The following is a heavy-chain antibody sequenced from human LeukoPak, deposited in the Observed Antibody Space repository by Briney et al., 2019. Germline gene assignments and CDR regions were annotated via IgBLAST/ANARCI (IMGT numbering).Heavy chain of an antibody. J-gene: IGHJ4*02. V-gene: IGHV3-21*01. Sequence: GGSLRLSCAASGFTFSSYAMSWVRQAPGKGLEWVSSISSSSSYIYYADSVEGRFTISRDNAKNSLYLQMNSLRAEDTAVYYCARDEVPSYYDSSGYYYYWGQGTLVTVSS. CDR1: GFTFSSYA. D-gene: IGHD3-22*01. CDR2: ISSSSSYI. CDR3: ARDEVPSYYDSSGYYYY.